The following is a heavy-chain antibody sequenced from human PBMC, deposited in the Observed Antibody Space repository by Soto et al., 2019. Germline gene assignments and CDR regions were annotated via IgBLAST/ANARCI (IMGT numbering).Heavy chain of an antibody. CDR2: INLHGGST. CDR3: ARSIGGSFRRIIAGTNWFDP. CDR1: RDSFTSYY. Sequence: ASVKVSCKAPRDSFTSYYINWLRQAPGQGLEWMGVINLHGGSTAYAQKFQGRITVTRATSASTVYMEAISLTYEATAIYSCARSIGGSFRRIIAGTNWFDPWGQGTLVTVSS. J-gene: IGHJ5*02. V-gene: IGHV1-46*01. D-gene: IGHD1-20*01.